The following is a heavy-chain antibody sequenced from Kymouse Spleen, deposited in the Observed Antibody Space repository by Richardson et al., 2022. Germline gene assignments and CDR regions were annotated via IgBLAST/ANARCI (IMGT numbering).Heavy chain of an antibody. CDR3: ARRGQLVPFDY. CDR1: GGSFSGYY. V-gene: IGHV4-34*01. CDR2: INHSGST. J-gene: IGHJ4*02. D-gene: IGHD6-6*01. Sequence: QVQLQQWGAGLLKPSETLSLTCAVYGGSFSGYYWSWIRQPPGKGLEWIGEINHSGSTNYNPSLKSRVTISVDTSKNQFSLKLSSVTAADTAVYYCARRGQLVPFDYWGQGTLVTVSS.